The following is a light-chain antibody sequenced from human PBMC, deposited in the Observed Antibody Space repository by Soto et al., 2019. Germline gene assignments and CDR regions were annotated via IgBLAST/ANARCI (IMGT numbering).Light chain of an antibody. CDR3: CSYAGSSTPHVV. Sequence: QSALTQPASVSGSPGQAITISCTGTSSDVGSYNLVSWYQQHPGKAPKLMIYEGSKRPSGVSNRFSGSKSGNTASLTISGLQAEDEADYYCCSYAGSSTPHVVFGGGTKLTLL. J-gene: IGLJ2*01. CDR1: SSDVGSYNL. CDR2: EGS. V-gene: IGLV2-23*01.